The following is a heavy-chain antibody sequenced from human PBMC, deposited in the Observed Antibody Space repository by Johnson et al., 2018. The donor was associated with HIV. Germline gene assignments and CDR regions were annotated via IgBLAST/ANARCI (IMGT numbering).Heavy chain of an antibody. CDR1: GFTFSSYG. CDR3: ANFYTDNTLGLFGAFDI. D-gene: IGHD1-1*01. Sequence: QVQLVESGGGVVQPGGSLRLSCAASGFTFSSYGMHCVRQAPGKGLEWVAFIRYDGSNKYYADSVKVRFTISRDNSKNTLYLQMNSLRAEDTAVYYCANFYTDNTLGLFGAFDIWGQGTMVTVSS. V-gene: IGHV3-30*02. CDR2: IRYDGSNK. J-gene: IGHJ3*02.